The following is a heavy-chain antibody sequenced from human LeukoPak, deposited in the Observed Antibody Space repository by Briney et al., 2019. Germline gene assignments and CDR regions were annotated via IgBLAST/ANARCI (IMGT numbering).Heavy chain of an antibody. D-gene: IGHD6-6*01. CDR3: ARAGLTYSSIAARTFDY. CDR2: INPNSGGT. CDR1: GYTFTGYY. J-gene: IGHJ4*02. Sequence: ASVTVSCTASGYTFTGYYMHWVRQAPGQGLEWMGWINPNSGGTNYAQKFQGWVTMTRDTSISTAYMELSRLRSDDTAVYYCARAGLTYSSIAARTFDYWSQGTLVTVSS. V-gene: IGHV1-2*04.